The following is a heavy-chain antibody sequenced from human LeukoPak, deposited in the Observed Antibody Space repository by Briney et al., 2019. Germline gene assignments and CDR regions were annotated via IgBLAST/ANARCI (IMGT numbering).Heavy chain of an antibody. CDR3: ARGRRKYYDILTGYFTY. J-gene: IGHJ4*02. V-gene: IGHV1-46*01. D-gene: IGHD3-9*01. CDR1: GYTFTSYY. Sequence: ASVKVSCKASGYTFTSYYMHWVRQAPGQGLEWMGIINPSGGSTSYAQKFQGRVTMTRDTSTSTVYMELSSLRSEDTAVYSCARGRRKYYDILTGYFTYWGQGALVTVSS. CDR2: INPSGGST.